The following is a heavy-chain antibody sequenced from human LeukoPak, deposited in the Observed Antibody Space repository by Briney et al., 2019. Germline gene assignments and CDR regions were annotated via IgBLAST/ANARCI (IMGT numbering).Heavy chain of an antibody. V-gene: IGHV1-69*13. Sequence: GASVKVSCKASGYTFTSYGISWVRQAPGQGLEWMGGIIPIFGTANYAQKFQGRVTITADESTSTAYMELSSLRSEDTAVYYCARGLGIAAAGYFDYWGQGTLVTVSS. CDR2: IIPIFGTA. J-gene: IGHJ4*02. D-gene: IGHD6-13*01. CDR3: ARGLGIAAAGYFDY. CDR1: GYTFTSYG.